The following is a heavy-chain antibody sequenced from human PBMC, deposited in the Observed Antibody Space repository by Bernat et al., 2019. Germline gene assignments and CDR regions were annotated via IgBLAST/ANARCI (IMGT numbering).Heavy chain of an antibody. J-gene: IGHJ4*02. Sequence: QVQLVESGGGVVQPGRSLRLSCAASGFTFSSYGMHWVRQAPGKGLEWVAVISNDAINKYYADSVRGRFTISRDNSKNTLYLQMNSLSTEDTAVYYCAKGYDILTGYYFDYWGQGTLVTVSS. D-gene: IGHD3-9*01. V-gene: IGHV3-30*18. CDR2: ISNDAINK. CDR3: AKGYDILTGYYFDY. CDR1: GFTFSSYG.